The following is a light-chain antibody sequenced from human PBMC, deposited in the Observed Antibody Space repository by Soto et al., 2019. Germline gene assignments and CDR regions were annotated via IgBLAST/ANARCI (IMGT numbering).Light chain of an antibody. CDR1: SSDVGGYNY. CDR3: SSYTSSSTL. J-gene: IGLJ2*01. CDR2: HVS. V-gene: IGLV2-14*01. Sequence: QSALTQPASVSGSPGQSITISCTGTSSDVGGYNYVSWYQQHPGKAPKLMIYHVSNRPSGVSNRFSGSKSGNTASLTISGLQAEDEADYYCSSYTSSSTLFGGGTKLTVL.